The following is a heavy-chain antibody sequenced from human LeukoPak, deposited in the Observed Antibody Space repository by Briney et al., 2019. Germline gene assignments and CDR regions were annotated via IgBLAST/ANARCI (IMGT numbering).Heavy chain of an antibody. CDR3: ARDYGIV. Sequence: PGGSLRLSCAASGSTFSSYAMSWVRQAPGKGLEWVSVIYSGGSTYYADSVKDRFTISRDNSKNTLFLQMNSLSAEDTAVYYCARDYGIVWGQGTTVTVSS. CDR1: GSTFSSYA. V-gene: IGHV3-53*01. CDR2: IYSGGST. D-gene: IGHD3-10*01. J-gene: IGHJ6*02.